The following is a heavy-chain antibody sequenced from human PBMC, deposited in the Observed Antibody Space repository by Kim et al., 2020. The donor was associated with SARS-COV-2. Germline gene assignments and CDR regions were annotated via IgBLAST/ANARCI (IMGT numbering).Heavy chain of an antibody. Sequence: GGTNDAQKFQGRVTMIRDTAISTAYMELNRLRSDDTAVYYCARAGHRGLDLWGQGTLVTVSS. J-gene: IGHJ5*02. CDR3: ARAGHRGLDL. CDR2: GGT. V-gene: IGHV1-2*02.